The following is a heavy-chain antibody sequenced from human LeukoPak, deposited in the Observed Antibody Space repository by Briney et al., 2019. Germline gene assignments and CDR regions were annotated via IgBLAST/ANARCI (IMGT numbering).Heavy chain of an antibody. J-gene: IGHJ2*01. CDR2: IYYSGST. Sequence: SETLSLTCTVAGGSISSSSDYWGWIRQHRGKGLEWIASIYYSGSTYYNPSVKGRVPLSVYTSKIQFHLKLSSVTAADTAVYYCARHLSPRGYSYGWGYFDLWGRGTLATVSS. CDR3: ARHLSPRGYSYGWGYFDL. D-gene: IGHD5-18*01. V-gene: IGHV4-39*01. CDR1: GGSISSSSDY.